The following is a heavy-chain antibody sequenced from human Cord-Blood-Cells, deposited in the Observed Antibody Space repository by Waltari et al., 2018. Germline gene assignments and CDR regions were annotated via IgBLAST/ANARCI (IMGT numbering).Heavy chain of an antibody. CDR2: FDPEDGET. J-gene: IGHJ5*02. V-gene: IGHV1-24*01. Sequence: QVQLVQSGAEVKKPGASVKVSCKVSGYTFTELSMHWVRPAPGKGLEWMGGFDPEDGETIDAKKFQGRVTMTEDTSTDTAYMELSSLRSEDTAVYYCATYDFWSGYYTGWFDPWGQGTLVTVSS. CDR3: ATYDFWSGYYTGWFDP. CDR1: GYTFTELS. D-gene: IGHD3-3*01.